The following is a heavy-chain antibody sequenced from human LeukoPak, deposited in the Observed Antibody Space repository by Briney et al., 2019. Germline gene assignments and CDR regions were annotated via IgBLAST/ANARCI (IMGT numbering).Heavy chain of an antibody. V-gene: IGHV1-8*01. J-gene: IGHJ6*02. D-gene: IGHD3-10*01. CDR2: MNPNSGNT. Sequence: GASVKVSCKASGYTFTSYDINWVRQATGQGLEWMGWMNPNSGNTGYAQKFQGRVTMTRNTSISTAYMELSSLRSEDTAVYYCARRALYLWFGELFPYYYYYGMDVWGQGTTVTVSS. CDR1: GYTFTSYD. CDR3: ARRALYLWFGELFPYYYYYGMDV.